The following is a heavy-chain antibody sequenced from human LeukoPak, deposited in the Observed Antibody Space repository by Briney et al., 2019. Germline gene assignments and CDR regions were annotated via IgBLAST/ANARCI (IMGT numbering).Heavy chain of an antibody. CDR3: YLRITMVRGVITLDY. Sequence: PSETLSLTCAVYGGSFSGYYWSWIRQPPGKGLEWIGEINHSGSTNYNPSLKSRVTISVDTSKNQFSLKLSSATAADTAVYYCYLRITMVRGVITLDYWGQGTLVTVSS. D-gene: IGHD3-10*01. CDR2: INHSGST. CDR1: GGSFSGYY. J-gene: IGHJ4*02. V-gene: IGHV4-34*01.